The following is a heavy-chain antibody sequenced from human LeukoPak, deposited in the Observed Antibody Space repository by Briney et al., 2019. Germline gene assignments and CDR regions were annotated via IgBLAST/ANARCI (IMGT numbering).Heavy chain of an antibody. D-gene: IGHD3-3*01. CDR2: ISDSGRT. V-gene: IGHV4-4*07. Sequence: SETLSLTCTVSAGSITGYYWTWIRQPAGKGLEWIGRISDSGRTYYNPSLESRVTISLDTSNNQFSLKVTSVTAADTAVYYCARSFDFWSGYVGFDPWGQGTLVTVSS. CDR3: ARSFDFWSGYVGFDP. J-gene: IGHJ5*02. CDR1: AGSITGYY.